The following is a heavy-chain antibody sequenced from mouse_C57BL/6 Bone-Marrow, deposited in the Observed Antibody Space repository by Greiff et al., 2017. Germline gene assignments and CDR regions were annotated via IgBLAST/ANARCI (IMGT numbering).Heavy chain of an antibody. V-gene: IGHV1-69*01. CDR2: IDPSDSYT. CDR1: GYTFTSYW. CDR3: ARDYSNCFYDMDY. J-gene: IGHJ4*01. Sequence: QVQLQQPGAELVMPGASVKLSCKASGYTFTSYWMHWVKQRPGQGLEWIGEIDPSDSYTNYNQKFKGKSTLTVDKSSSTAYMQLSSLTAEYSAVYYCARDYSNCFYDMDYWGQGTSVTVSS. D-gene: IGHD2-5*01.